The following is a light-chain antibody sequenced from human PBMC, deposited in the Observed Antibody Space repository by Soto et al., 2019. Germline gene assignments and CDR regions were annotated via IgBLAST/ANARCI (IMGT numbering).Light chain of an antibody. CDR3: AAWDDRLSGLV. CDR2: SSS. J-gene: IGLJ3*02. CDR1: SSNVASNS. V-gene: IGLV1-47*02. Sequence: QSVLTQPPSASGTPGQRVTISCSGSSSNVASNSVYWYQQVPGTAPKLLIYSSSQRPSGVPDRFSGSKSGTSGSLASGGRRSEDEADYYCAAWDDRLSGLVFGGGTQLTVL.